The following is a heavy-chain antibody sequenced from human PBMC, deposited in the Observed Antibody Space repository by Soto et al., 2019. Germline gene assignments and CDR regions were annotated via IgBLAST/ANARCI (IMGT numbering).Heavy chain of an antibody. CDR1: GGSISSSSYY. V-gene: IGHV4-39*01. J-gene: IGHJ4*02. D-gene: IGHD3-9*01. CDR3: ARHWGPRGILTGYYSLTLYYFDY. CDR2: IYYSGST. Sequence: PSETLSLTCTVSGGSISSSSYYWGWIRQPPGKGLEWIGSIYYSGSTYYNPSLKSRVTISVDTSKNQFSLKLSSVTAADTAVYYCARHWGPRGILTGYYSLTLYYFDYWGQGTLVTVSS.